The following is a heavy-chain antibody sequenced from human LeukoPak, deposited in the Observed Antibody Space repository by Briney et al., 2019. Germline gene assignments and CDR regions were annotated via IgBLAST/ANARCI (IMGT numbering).Heavy chain of an antibody. CDR2: INPGGSWT. CDR1: GYTFTRHY. Sequence: GASVKVSCKASGYTFTRHYMHWVRQAPGQGLEWMGVINPGGSWTSYAQKFQGRVTMTRDMSTSTDYMELSSLRSEDTAVYYCARGRYSSSWYRNDAFDIWGQGTMVTVSS. J-gene: IGHJ3*02. D-gene: IGHD6-13*01. CDR3: ARGRYSSSWYRNDAFDI. V-gene: IGHV1-46*01.